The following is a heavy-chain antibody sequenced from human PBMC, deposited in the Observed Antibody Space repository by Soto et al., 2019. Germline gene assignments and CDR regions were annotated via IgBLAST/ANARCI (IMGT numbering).Heavy chain of an antibody. CDR3: ARSGPGGYIDY. D-gene: IGHD3-22*01. Sequence: GETLRLSDKASGYSFTTYWIGWVRQMPGKGLEWMGIIYPGDSDTRYSPSFQGQVTISADKSISTAYLQWSSLKASDTAVYYCARSGPGGYIDYWGQGTLVTVSS. CDR1: GYSFTTYW. J-gene: IGHJ4*02. V-gene: IGHV5-51*01. CDR2: IYPGDSDT.